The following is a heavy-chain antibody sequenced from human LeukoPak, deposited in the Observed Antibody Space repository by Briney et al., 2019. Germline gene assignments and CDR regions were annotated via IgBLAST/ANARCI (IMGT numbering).Heavy chain of an antibody. CDR3: AREVITETTLGWFDP. V-gene: IGHV1-69*05. CDR2: IIPFIGAP. J-gene: IGHJ5*02. Sequence: SVKVSCKASGGTFRTDAIAWIRQAPGEGLEWMGGIIPFIGAPNFAQRFHGRITITTDETTSTVYMELSSLRSEDTAVYYCAREVITETTLGWFDPWGQGTLITVSS. CDR1: GGTFRTDA. D-gene: IGHD1-7*01.